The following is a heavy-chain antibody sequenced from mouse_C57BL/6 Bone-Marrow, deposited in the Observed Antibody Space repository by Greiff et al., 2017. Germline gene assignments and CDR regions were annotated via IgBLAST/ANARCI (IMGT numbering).Heavy chain of an antibody. J-gene: IGHJ3*01. D-gene: IGHD1-1*01. Sequence: VQLQQSGAELARPGASVKMSCKASGYTFTSYTMHWVKQRPGQGLEWIGYINPSSGYTKYNQKFKDKATLTADKSSSTAYMQLSSLTSEDSAVYYCSRDYGTLAWFAYWGQGTLVTVSA. CDR2: INPSSGYT. CDR1: GYTFTSYT. V-gene: IGHV1-4*01. CDR3: SRDYGTLAWFAY.